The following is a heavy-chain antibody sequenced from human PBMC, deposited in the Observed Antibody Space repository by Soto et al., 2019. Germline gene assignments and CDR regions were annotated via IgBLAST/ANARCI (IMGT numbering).Heavy chain of an antibody. CDR1: GYSFTSYW. D-gene: IGHD5-12*01. V-gene: IGHV5-51*01. CDR3: ASPVTEGMATLYFDY. J-gene: IGHJ4*02. CDR2: IYPGDSDT. Sequence: EVQLVQSGAEVKKPGESLKISCKGSGYSFTSYWIGWVRQMPGKGLEWMGIIYPGDSDTRYSPYFQGQVTISADKSISTAYLQWSSLKASDTAMYYCASPVTEGMATLYFDYWGQGTLVTVSS.